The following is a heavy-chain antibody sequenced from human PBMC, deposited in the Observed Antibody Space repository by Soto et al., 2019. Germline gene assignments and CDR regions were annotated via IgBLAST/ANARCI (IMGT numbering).Heavy chain of an antibody. D-gene: IGHD1-1*01. CDR2: MSYDGTNK. CDR1: GFTFSSYA. CDR3: ARDRTLFGTGPTYHLAY. V-gene: IGHV3-30-3*01. J-gene: IGHJ4*02. Sequence: GGSLRLSCAASGFTFSSYAMHWVRQAPGKGLKWVAVMSYDGTNKYYADSVKGRFTISRDNSKNTLYLQMNSLRAEDTAVYYCARDRTLFGTGPTYHLAYWGQGTLVTVSS.